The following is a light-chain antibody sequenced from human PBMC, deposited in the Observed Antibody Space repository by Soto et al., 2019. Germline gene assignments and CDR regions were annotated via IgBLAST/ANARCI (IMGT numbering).Light chain of an antibody. CDR1: QSVSNAY. CDR3: QQSGSSFYT. V-gene: IGKV3-20*01. J-gene: IGKJ2*01. Sequence: EIVLTQSRGTLSLSPGEKATLSCRASQSVSNAYLAWYQQIPGQAPRLLIYGASSRATCIPDRFSGSGSGTDFTLTISGLEPEDFAVYYCQQSGSSFYTFGQGTKLEIK. CDR2: GAS.